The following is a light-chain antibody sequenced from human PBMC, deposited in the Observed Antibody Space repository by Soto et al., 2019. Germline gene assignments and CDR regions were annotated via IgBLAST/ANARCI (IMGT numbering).Light chain of an antibody. J-gene: IGLJ3*02. V-gene: IGLV1-44*01. Sequence: QSVLTQPPSASGTPGQRVTISCSGSRSNIGSNPLIWYQHLPGTPPKLLMYDDYKRPSGVPDRFSGSKSGTSGSLAISGLQSDDEADYYCAAWDDSLYAPVFGGGTKLTVL. CDR1: RSNIGSNP. CDR2: DDY. CDR3: AAWDDSLYAPV.